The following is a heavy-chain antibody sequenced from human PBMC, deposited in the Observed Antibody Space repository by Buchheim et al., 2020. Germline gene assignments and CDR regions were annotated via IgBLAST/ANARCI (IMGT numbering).Heavy chain of an antibody. CDR3: ARVTYYDSSGYYPFGN. V-gene: IGHV3-33*01. J-gene: IGHJ4*02. Sequence: QVQLVESGGGVCQPGGSLRLSCAASGFTFSSYGMHWVRQAPGKGLEWVAVIWYDGSNKYYADSVKGRFTIYRDNSNNTLYLQMNSLRAEDTAVYYCARVTYYDSSGYYPFGNWGQGTL. CDR2: IWYDGSNK. CDR1: GFTFSSYG. D-gene: IGHD3-22*01.